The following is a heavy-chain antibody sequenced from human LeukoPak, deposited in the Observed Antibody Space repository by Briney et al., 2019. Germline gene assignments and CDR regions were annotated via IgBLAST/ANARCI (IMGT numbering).Heavy chain of an antibody. Sequence: GGSLRLSCAASGFTFSSYAMSWVRQAPGKGLEWVSAISGSGGSTYYADSVKGRFTISRGNSKNTLYLQMNSLRAEDTAVYYCAKDQFSSSWYDWFDPWGQGTLVTVSS. V-gene: IGHV3-23*01. D-gene: IGHD6-13*01. CDR3: AKDQFSSSWYDWFDP. J-gene: IGHJ5*02. CDR1: GFTFSSYA. CDR2: ISGSGGST.